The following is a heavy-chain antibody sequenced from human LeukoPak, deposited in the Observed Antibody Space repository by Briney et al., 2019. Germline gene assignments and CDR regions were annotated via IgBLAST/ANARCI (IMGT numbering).Heavy chain of an antibody. J-gene: IGHJ4*02. CDR2: ISSSSSDI. CDR1: GFTFSDHY. Sequence: GGSLRLSCAASGFTFSDHYMSWIRQAAGKGLEWVSYISSSSSDIKYADSLKGRFTISRDNAKNSLYLQMNSLRAEDTAVYYCARQIHDFWSPLPSDYWGQGTLVTVSS. V-gene: IGHV3-11*06. CDR3: ARQIHDFWSPLPSDY. D-gene: IGHD3-3*01.